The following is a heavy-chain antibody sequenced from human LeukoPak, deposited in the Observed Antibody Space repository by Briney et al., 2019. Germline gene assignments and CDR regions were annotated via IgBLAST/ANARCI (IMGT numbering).Heavy chain of an antibody. V-gene: IGHV3-7*03. CDR2: IRQDGNEK. J-gene: IGHJ4*02. Sequence: GGSLRLSCAASGFTVSSNYMSWVRQAPGKGLEWVANIRQDGNEKNYVDSVKGRFTISRDNAKNSLYLQMNSLRAEDTAVYYCARDMPFGVYWGQGTLVTVSS. CDR1: GFTVSSNY. CDR3: ARDMPFGVY. D-gene: IGHD3-16*01.